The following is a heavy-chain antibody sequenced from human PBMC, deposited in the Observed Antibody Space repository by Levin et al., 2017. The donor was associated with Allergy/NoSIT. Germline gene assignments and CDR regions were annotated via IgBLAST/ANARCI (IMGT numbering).Heavy chain of an antibody. V-gene: IGHV1-2*02. Sequence: GGSLRLSCKASGSTFTGYYMHWVRQAPGQGLEWMGWINPNSGGTNYAQKFQGRVTMTRDTSISTAYMELSRLRSDDTAVYYCAITYYYGSGSYYNPAYWFDPWGQGTLVTVSS. J-gene: IGHJ5*02. CDR1: GSTFTGYY. CDR2: INPNSGGT. CDR3: AITYYYGSGSYYNPAYWFDP. D-gene: IGHD3-10*01.